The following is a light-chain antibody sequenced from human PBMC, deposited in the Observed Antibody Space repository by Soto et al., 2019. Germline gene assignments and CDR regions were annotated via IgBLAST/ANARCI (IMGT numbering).Light chain of an antibody. Sequence: QSALTQPASVSGSPGQSITFSCTGTSNDIGGYNYVSWYQQHPGKAPKLMIFDVSNRPSGVSYRFSGSKSGNTASLTISGLQAEDEADYYCNSYTSSSTLLFGGGTKLTVL. V-gene: IGLV2-14*01. CDR1: SNDIGGYNY. J-gene: IGLJ2*01. CDR2: DVS. CDR3: NSYTSSSTLL.